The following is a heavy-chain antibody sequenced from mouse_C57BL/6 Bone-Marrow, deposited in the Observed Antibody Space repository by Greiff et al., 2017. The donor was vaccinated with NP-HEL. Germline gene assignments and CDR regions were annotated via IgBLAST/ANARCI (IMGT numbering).Heavy chain of an antibody. J-gene: IGHJ1*03. Sequence: VQLQQSGAELARPGASVKLSCKASGYTFTSYGISWVKQRTGQGLEWIGEIYPRSGNTYYNEKFKGKATLTADKSSSTAYMELRSLTSEDSAVYFCARGDGYYRYFDVWGTGTTVTVSS. D-gene: IGHD2-3*01. CDR3: ARGDGYYRYFDV. CDR2: IYPRSGNT. V-gene: IGHV1-81*01. CDR1: GYTFTSYG.